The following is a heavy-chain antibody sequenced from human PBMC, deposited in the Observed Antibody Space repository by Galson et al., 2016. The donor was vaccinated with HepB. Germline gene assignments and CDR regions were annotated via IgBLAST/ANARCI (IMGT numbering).Heavy chain of an antibody. D-gene: IGHD2-15*01. J-gene: IGHJ6*02. V-gene: IGHV6-1*01. CDR1: GDSVSSNNAA. Sequence: CAISGDSVSSNNAAWNWIRQSPSRGLEWLGRTQYRSKWYTDYAVSVKSRITINPDTSKNQFSLQLNSVTPEDTAVYYCARGHLRRVVAALSYYGMDVWGQGTTVTVSS. CDR2: TQYRSKWYT. CDR3: ARGHLRRVVAALSYYGMDV.